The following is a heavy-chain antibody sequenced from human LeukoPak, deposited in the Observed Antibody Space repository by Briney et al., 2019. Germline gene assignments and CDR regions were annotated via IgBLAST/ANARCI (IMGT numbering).Heavy chain of an antibody. CDR1: GFTFSSYE. J-gene: IGHJ6*04. CDR2: ISSSGSTI. CDR3: AELGITMIGGV. Sequence: GGSLSLSCAASGFTFSSYEMNWLRQAPGKGLEGVSYISSSGSTIYYADSVKGPFTISRDNATNSLYLQMSSLRAEDTAVYYCAELGITMIGGVWGKGTTVTISS. V-gene: IGHV3-48*03. D-gene: IGHD3-10*02.